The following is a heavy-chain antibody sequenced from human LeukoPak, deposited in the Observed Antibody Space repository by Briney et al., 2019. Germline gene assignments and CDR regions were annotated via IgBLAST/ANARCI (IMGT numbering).Heavy chain of an antibody. V-gene: IGHV3-23*01. CDR1: GFTFSSYA. CDR3: AKEGYDILTTYYEYYFDY. CDR2: ISGNGGST. D-gene: IGHD3-9*01. J-gene: IGHJ4*02. Sequence: GGSLRLSCAASGFTFSSYAMSWVRQAPGKGLEWVSAISGNGGSTYYADSVKGRFTISRDNSKNTLYLQMNSLRAEDTAVYYCAKEGYDILTTYYEYYFDYWGQGTLVTVSA.